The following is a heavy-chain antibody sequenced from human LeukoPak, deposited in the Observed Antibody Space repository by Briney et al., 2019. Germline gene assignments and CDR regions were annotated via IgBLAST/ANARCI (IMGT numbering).Heavy chain of an antibody. CDR3: ARIGGGTKTWFDP. Sequence: ASLKVSCKASGYTFTPYYIHWVRQAPGHGLECIGVINPRIGVTTYAQSFQGRVTMTRDTSTSTVYMELNSLRSEDTALYYCARIGGGTKTWFDPWGQGTLVTVSS. CDR2: INPRIGVT. D-gene: IGHD3-16*01. CDR1: GYTFTPYY. V-gene: IGHV1-46*01. J-gene: IGHJ5*02.